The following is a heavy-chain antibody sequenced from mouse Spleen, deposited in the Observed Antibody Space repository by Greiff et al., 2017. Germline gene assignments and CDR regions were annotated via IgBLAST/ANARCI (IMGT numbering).Heavy chain of an antibody. D-gene: IGHD2-1*01. CDR1: GFSLTSYG. CDR3: ARTLYYGNYEAMDY. CDR2: IWSGGST. Sequence: VKLEESGPGLVQPSQSLSITCTVSGFSLTSYGVHWVRQSPGKGLEWLGVIWSGGSTDYNAAFISRLSISKDNSKSQVFFKMNSLQADDTAIYYCARTLYYGNYEAMDYWGQGTSVTVSS. J-gene: IGHJ4*01. V-gene: IGHV2-2*01.